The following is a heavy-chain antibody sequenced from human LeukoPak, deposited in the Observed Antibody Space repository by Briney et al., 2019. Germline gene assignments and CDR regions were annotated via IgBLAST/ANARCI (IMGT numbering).Heavy chain of an antibody. CDR1: GYTISSGYY. CDR2: IYYSGST. D-gene: IGHD3-9*01. V-gene: IGHV4-38-2*02. CDR3: ARSNFDWLFFDY. J-gene: IGHJ4*02. Sequence: SETLSLTCTVSGYTISSGYYWGWIRQPPGKGLEWIGSIYYSGSTNYNPSLKSRVTISVDTSKNQFSLKLSSVTAADTAVYYCARSNFDWLFFDYWGQGTLVTVSS.